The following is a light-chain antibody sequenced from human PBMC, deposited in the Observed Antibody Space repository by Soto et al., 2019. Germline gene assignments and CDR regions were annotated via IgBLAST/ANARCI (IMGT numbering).Light chain of an antibody. CDR3: CSYAGSSISYV. J-gene: IGLJ1*01. CDR2: EVS. CDR1: RSDVGSYNL. V-gene: IGLV2-23*02. Sequence: QSVLTQPASVSGSPGQSITISCTGTRSDVGSYNLVSWYQQHPGKAPKLMIYEVSKRPSGVSNRFSGSKSGNTASLTISGLQAEDEADYYCCSYAGSSISYVFGTGTKVTVL.